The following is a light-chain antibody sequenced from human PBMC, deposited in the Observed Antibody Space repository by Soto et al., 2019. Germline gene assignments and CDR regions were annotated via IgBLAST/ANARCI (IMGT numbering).Light chain of an antibody. CDR2: GVS. V-gene: IGKV3-15*01. Sequence: EIVMTQSPATLSVSPGERATLSCRASQSVSNNLAWYQQKPGQPPRVLIYGVSTRATGVPARFSGSGSGTEFTLTISALQSEDFAVYYCQQYNDWPLTFGQGTKVEIK. CDR3: QQYNDWPLT. CDR1: QSVSNN. J-gene: IGKJ1*01.